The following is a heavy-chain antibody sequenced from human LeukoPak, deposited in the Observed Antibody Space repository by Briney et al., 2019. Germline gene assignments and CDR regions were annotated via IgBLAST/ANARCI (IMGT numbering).Heavy chain of an antibody. V-gene: IGHV3-9*01. CDR2: ISWNSGSI. CDR1: GFTFDDYA. CDR3: ARKNGLDY. Sequence: SLRLSCAASGFTFDDYAMHWVRQAPGKGLEWVSGISWNSGSIGYADSVKGRFTISRDNAKNSLYLQMNSLRAEDTAVYYCARKNGLDYWGQGTLVTVSS. J-gene: IGHJ4*02.